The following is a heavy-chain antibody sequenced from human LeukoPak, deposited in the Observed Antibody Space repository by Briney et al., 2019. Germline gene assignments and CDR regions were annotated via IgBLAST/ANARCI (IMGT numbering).Heavy chain of an antibody. V-gene: IGHV3-21*01. Sequence: GGSLRLSCAASGFTFSSYSMNWVRQAPGKGLEWVSYISRSSSYIYYADSLKGRFTITRDNAKISLFLQMNSLRAEDTAVYYCARAAQSRSTKDYYYMEVWGKGTTVTVS. CDR1: GFTFSSYS. D-gene: IGHD6-6*01. CDR3: ARAAQSRSTKDYYYMEV. CDR2: ISRSSSYI. J-gene: IGHJ6*03.